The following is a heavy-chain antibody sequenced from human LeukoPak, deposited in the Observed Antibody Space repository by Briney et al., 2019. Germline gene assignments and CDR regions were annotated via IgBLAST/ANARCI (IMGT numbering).Heavy chain of an antibody. CDR3: ARVYYDYVWGSYRYGGYYFDY. CDR2: IYYSGST. Sequence: PSETLSLTCTVSGGSISSYYWSWIRQPPGKGPEWIGYIYYSGSTNYNPSLKSRVTISVDTSKNQFSLKLSSVTAADTAVYYCARVYYDYVWGSYRYGGYYFDYWGQGTLVTVSS. V-gene: IGHV4-59*01. CDR1: GGSISSYY. D-gene: IGHD3-16*02. J-gene: IGHJ4*02.